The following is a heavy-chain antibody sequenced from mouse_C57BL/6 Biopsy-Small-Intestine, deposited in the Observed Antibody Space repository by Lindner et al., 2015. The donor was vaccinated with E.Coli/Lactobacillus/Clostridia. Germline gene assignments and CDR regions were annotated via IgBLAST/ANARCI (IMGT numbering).Heavy chain of an antibody. Sequence: VQLQESGGGLVKPGGSLKLSCAASGFTFSAYEMHWVRQAPEKGLEWVTYISSGSSTIYYADTVKGRFTISRDNAKNTLFLQMTSLRSEDTAMYYCAKFYDGFAYWGQGTLVTVSA. CDR2: ISSGSSTI. CDR1: GFTFSAYE. J-gene: IGHJ3*01. V-gene: IGHV5-17*01. D-gene: IGHD2-3*01. CDR3: AKFYDGFAY.